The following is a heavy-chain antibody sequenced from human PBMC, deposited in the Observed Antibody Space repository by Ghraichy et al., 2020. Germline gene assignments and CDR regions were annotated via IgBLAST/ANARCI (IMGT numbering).Heavy chain of an antibody. Sequence: SVKVSCKASGGTFSSYAISWVRQAPGQGLEWMGGIIPIFGTANYAQKFQGRVTITADESTSTAYMELSSLRSEDTAMYYCARDRFYCSGGSCYFDLFDYWGQGTLVTVSS. CDR3: ARDRFYCSGGSCYFDLFDY. CDR2: IIPIFGTA. J-gene: IGHJ4*02. CDR1: GGTFSSYA. V-gene: IGHV1-69*13. D-gene: IGHD2-15*01.